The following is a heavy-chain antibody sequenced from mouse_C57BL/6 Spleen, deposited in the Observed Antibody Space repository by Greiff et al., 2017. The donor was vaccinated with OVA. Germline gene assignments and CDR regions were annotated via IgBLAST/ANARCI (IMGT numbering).Heavy chain of an antibody. D-gene: IGHD1-1*01. CDR2: IDPSDSYT. Sequence: QVQLKQPGAELVMPGASVKLSCKASGYTFTSYWMHWVKQRPGQGLEWIGEIDPSDSYTNYNQKFKGKSTLTVDKSSSTAYMQLSSLTSEDSAVYYCARYPPEGSSPPFDYWGQGTTLTVSS. CDR3: ARYPPEGSSPPFDY. V-gene: IGHV1-69*01. J-gene: IGHJ2*01. CDR1: GYTFTSYW.